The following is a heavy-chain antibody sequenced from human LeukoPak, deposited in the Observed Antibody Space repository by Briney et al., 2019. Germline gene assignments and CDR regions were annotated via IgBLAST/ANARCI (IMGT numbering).Heavy chain of an antibody. Sequence: GGSLRLSCAASGFTFSSYGMHWVRQAPGKGLEWVAFIRYDGSNKYYADSVKGRFTISRDNSKNTLYLQMNSLRAEYTAVYYCARRLYDYVWGSYRPHDAFDIWGQGTRVTVSS. CDR3: ARRLYDYVWGSYRPHDAFDI. CDR2: IRYDGSNK. CDR1: GFTFSSYG. D-gene: IGHD3-16*02. J-gene: IGHJ3*02. V-gene: IGHV3-30*02.